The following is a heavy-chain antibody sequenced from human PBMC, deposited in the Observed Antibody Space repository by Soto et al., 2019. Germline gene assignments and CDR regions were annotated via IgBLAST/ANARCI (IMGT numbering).Heavy chain of an antibody. CDR2: IFPSGTT. CDR1: GGSLTSGTYS. CDR3: ARGREFDS. J-gene: IGHJ4*02. V-gene: IGHV4-30-2*01. Sequence: PSETLFLTCAVSGGSLTSGTYSLNWIRQPPGKGLEWIGYIFPSGTTYYNPSLKSRVSISIGVSKNQFSLNLRSLTAADTAIYFCARGREFDSWGQGTLVTVSS.